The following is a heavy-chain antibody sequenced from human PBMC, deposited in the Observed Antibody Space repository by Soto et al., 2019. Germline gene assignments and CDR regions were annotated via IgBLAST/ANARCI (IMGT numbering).Heavy chain of an antibody. CDR3: ARDYYKYYDSSGYYRSPAY. Sequence: PGGSLRISCAASGFTFSSYGMHWVRQAPGKGLEWVALISYDGSDKDYADSVKGRFTISRDNSRNTLFLQMNSLRAEDTAVYYCARDYYKYYDSSGYYRSPAYWGQGTLVTVSS. D-gene: IGHD3-22*01. V-gene: IGHV3-30*19. CDR2: ISYDGSDK. CDR1: GFTFSSYG. J-gene: IGHJ4*02.